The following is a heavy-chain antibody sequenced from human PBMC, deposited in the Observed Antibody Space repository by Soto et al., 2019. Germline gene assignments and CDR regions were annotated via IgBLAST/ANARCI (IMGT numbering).Heavy chain of an antibody. J-gene: IGHJ4*02. Sequence: ASVKVSCKASGYTFTSYGISWVRQAPGQGLEGMGWISAYNGNTNYAQKVQGRVTMTTDTSTSTAHMELRSLRSDDTAVYYCARGTGSLGYCSGDSCYSFDYWGQGTLVTVSS. V-gene: IGHV1-18*04. CDR1: GYTFTSYG. D-gene: IGHD2-15*01. CDR3: ARGTGSLGYCSGDSCYSFDY. CDR2: ISAYNGNT.